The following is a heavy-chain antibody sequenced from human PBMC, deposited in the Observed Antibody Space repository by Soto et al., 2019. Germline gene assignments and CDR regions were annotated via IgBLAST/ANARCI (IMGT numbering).Heavy chain of an antibody. J-gene: IGHJ6*03. Sequence: GASVKVSCKASGGTFSSYTISWVRQAPGQGLEWMGRIIPIPGIANYAQKFQGRVTITADNSTSTAYMELSSLRSEDTAVYYCARSKSLLEDGSGMLLAKYYYYYMDVWGKGTTVTVSS. CDR1: GGTFSSYT. CDR3: ARSKSLLEDGSGMLLAKYYYYYMDV. D-gene: IGHD3-10*01. CDR2: IIPIPGIA. V-gene: IGHV1-69*02.